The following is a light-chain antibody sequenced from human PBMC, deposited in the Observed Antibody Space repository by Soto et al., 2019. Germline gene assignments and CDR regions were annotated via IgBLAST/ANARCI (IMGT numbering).Light chain of an antibody. CDR1: SSEVGGYNS. Sequence: QSVLTQPPSASGSPGQSVTVSCTGTSSEVGGYNSVSWYQQHPGKAPKLMIYEVTKRPSGVPDRFSGSKSGNTASLTVSGLQAEDEADYYCSSYAGSNILVFGGGTKLTVL. CDR2: EVT. CDR3: SSYAGSNILV. J-gene: IGLJ2*01. V-gene: IGLV2-8*01.